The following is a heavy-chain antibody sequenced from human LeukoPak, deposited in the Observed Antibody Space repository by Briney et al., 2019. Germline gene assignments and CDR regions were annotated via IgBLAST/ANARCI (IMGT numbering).Heavy chain of an antibody. J-gene: IGHJ3*02. CDR3: ARVECGGSCYDCRGAFDI. CDR2: ISGSGGST. Sequence: QTGGSLRLSCAASGFTFSSYAMSWVRQAPGKGLEWVSAISGSGGSTYYADSVKGRFTISRDNSKNTLYLQMNSLRAEDTAVYYCARVECGGSCYDCRGAFDIWGQGTMVTVSS. CDR1: GFTFSSYA. D-gene: IGHD2-15*01. V-gene: IGHV3-23*01.